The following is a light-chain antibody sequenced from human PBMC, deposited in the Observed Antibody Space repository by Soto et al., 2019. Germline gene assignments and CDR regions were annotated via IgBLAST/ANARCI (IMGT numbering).Light chain of an antibody. CDR2: AAS. CDR3: QQSYRTPLT. Sequence: DIQMHQSPSSLSAAVGDRVTITCRASQSISSYLYWYQQKPGKAPKLLIYAASSFQRGVPSRFSGSGSGTDFTLTISSLQPEDFATYYCQQSYRTPLTFGGGTKVEIK. V-gene: IGKV1-39*01. CDR1: QSISSY. J-gene: IGKJ4*01.